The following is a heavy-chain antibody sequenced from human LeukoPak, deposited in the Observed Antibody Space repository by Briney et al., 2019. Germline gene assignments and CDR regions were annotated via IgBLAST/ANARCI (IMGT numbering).Heavy chain of an antibody. CDR3: ARDHIVVVPAATDYVAVDY. Sequence: GRSLRLSCAASGFTFSSYAMHWVRQAPGKGLEWAAVISYDGSDKYYADSVKGRFTISRDNSKNTLYLQMNSLRAEDTAVYYCARDHIVVVPAATDYVAVDYWGQGTLVTVSS. CDR1: GFTFSSYA. D-gene: IGHD2-2*01. V-gene: IGHV3-30-3*01. CDR2: ISYDGSDK. J-gene: IGHJ4*02.